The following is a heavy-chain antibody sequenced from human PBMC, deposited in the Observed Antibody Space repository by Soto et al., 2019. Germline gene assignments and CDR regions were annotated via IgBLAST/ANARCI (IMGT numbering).Heavy chain of an antibody. J-gene: IGHJ6*02. D-gene: IGHD5-12*01. CDR3: AREGVAPYYYYGMDV. V-gene: IGHV1-8*01. CDR1: GDTFTSYD. Sequence: ASVKVSCKASGDTFTSYDINWVRQATGQGLEWMGWMNPNSGNTGYAQKFQGRVTMTRNTSISTAYMELSSLRSEDTAVYYCAREGVAPYYYYGMDVWGQGTPVTVSS. CDR2: MNPNSGNT.